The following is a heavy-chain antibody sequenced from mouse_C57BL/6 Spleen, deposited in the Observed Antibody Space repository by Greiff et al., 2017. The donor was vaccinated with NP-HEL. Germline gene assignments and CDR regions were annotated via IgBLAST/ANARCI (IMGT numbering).Heavy chain of an antibody. CDR1: GFSLTSYA. D-gene: IGHD1-1*01. Sequence: VMLVESGPGLVAPSQSLSITCTVSGFSLTSYAISWVRQPPGKGLEWLGVIWTGGGTNYNSALKSRLSISKDNSKSQVFLKMNSLQTDDTARYYCASNFYYGSSYGYFDVWGTGTTVTVSS. CDR3: ASNFYYGSSYGYFDV. J-gene: IGHJ1*03. V-gene: IGHV2-9-1*01. CDR2: IWTGGGT.